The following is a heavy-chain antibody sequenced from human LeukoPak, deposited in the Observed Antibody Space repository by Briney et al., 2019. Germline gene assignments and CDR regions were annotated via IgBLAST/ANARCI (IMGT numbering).Heavy chain of an antibody. D-gene: IGHD6-13*01. CDR2: ISSNGGST. V-gene: IGHV3-64*04. Sequence: PGGSLRLSCSASGFTFSSYAMHWVRQAPGKGLEHVSAISSNGGSTYYADSVKGRFTISRDNSNNTLYLQMNSLRAEDTAIYYCAKNVAASPFRYFDSWGQGTLVTVSS. CDR3: AKNVAASPFRYFDS. CDR1: GFTFSSYA. J-gene: IGHJ4*02.